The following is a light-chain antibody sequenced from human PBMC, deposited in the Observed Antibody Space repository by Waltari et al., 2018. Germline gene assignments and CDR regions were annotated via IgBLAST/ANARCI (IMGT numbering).Light chain of an antibody. J-gene: IGLJ3*02. V-gene: IGLV2-23*02. CDR1: SSDIWKYNL. CDR2: DVN. Sequence: QSALTQTATVSGSPGQSITISCSGASSDIWKYNLVSWYQQHPGKAPTLIISDVNKRPSVVSNRFSGSKSGNTALLTSSGLQTADEADYYCCSYAGSAVSVFGGGTKLTVL. CDR3: CSYAGSAVSV.